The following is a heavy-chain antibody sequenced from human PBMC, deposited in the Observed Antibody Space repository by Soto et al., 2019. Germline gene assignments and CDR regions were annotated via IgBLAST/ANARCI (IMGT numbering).Heavy chain of an antibody. CDR1: GYTPTNYD. V-gene: IGHV1-18*01. J-gene: IGHJ4*02. CDR3: ARALYRRGTYDAFDN. Sequence: QVPLVQSGAEVKKPGASVTVSCKTSGYTPTNYDIGWVRQAPGQGLEWMGWISAYNGNTNSAQKLQGRLTMTTDTSTRTAYMEMRILRSDDTAVYYCARALYRRGTYDAFDNWGQGTLVTVSS. CDR2: ISAYNGNT. D-gene: IGHD1-26*01.